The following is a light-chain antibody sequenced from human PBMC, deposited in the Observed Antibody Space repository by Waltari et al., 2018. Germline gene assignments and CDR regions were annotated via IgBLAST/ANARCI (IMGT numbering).Light chain of an antibody. CDR2: KAS. V-gene: IGKV1-5*03. CDR3: QHYYSYPLT. J-gene: IGKJ4*01. Sequence: DIQMTQSPSTLSASVGDRVTITCRASQSISSWLAWYQQKPGKTPKLLIYKASSLESGVPSSFSGSGSGTEFTLTINSLQPDDFATYYCQHYYSYPLTFGGGTKVEIK. CDR1: QSISSW.